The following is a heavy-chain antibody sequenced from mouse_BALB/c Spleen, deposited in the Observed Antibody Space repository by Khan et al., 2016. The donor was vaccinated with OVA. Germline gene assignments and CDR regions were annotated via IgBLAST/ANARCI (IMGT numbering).Heavy chain of an antibody. CDR2: IYPSDSYT. Sequence: VQLQESGAELVRPGASVKLSCKASGYTFTSYWINWVKQRPGQGLEWIGNIYPSDSYTYYTQKFKDKATLTVDKSSSTAYMQLSSPTSEDSAVCCCRRRSSSYDAMDYWGQGTSVTVSS. D-gene: IGHD1-1*01. J-gene: IGHJ4*01. CDR1: GYTFTSYW. CDR3: RRRSSSYDAMDY. V-gene: IGHV1S126*01.